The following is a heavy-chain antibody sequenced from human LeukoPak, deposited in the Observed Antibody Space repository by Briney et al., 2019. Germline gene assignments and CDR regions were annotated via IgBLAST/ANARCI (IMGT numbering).Heavy chain of an antibody. CDR1: GFTFSSNY. Sequence: GGSLRLSCAASGFTFSSNYMSWVRQAPGKGLEWVSVIYSGGSTYYADSVKGRFTISRDNSKNTLYLQMNSLRAEDTAVYYCAKDPLDCGGDCYSSSDYWGQGTLVTVSS. CDR2: IYSGGST. CDR3: AKDPLDCGGDCYSSSDY. D-gene: IGHD2-21*02. J-gene: IGHJ4*02. V-gene: IGHV3-53*05.